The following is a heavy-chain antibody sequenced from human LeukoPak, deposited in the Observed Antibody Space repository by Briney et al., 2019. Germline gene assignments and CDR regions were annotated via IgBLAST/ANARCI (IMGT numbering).Heavy chain of an antibody. D-gene: IGHD1-26*01. CDR2: IKQDGSEK. Sequence: GGSLRLSCAASGFTFSSPWMSWVRQAPGKGLEWVANIKQDGSEKYYVASVKGRFTISRDNAKNSLYLQMNSLRAEDTAVYYCARAGGTYYGIAFDIWGQGTMVTVSS. J-gene: IGHJ3*02. CDR3: ARAGGTYYGIAFDI. CDR1: GFTFSSPW. V-gene: IGHV3-7*01.